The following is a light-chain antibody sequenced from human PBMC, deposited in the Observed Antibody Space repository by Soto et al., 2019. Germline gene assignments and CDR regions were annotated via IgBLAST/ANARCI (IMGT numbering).Light chain of an antibody. Sequence: IMLSQSPGTLSLSPGERATLSCRASQSVSSSYLAWYQQKPGQAPRLLIYGASSRATGIPDRFSGSGSGTDFTLTISRLEPEDFAVYYCQQYGSSPWPFGQGTKVDIK. V-gene: IGKV3-20*01. J-gene: IGKJ1*01. CDR1: QSVSSSY. CDR2: GAS. CDR3: QQYGSSPWP.